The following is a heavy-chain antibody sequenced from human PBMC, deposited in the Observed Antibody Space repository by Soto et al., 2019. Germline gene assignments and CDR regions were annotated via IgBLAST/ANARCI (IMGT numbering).Heavy chain of an antibody. Sequence: EVQLLESRVGLVQPGGPLRLSCAASGFTFNNYAMTWVRQAPGKGLEWASAISGGGDTTSYADSVKARFTVSRDGSKSTLYLQMSSLRAEDTALYYCAKGRGGSGSLTPRVDFWGQGTLVTVSS. D-gene: IGHD3-10*01. J-gene: IGHJ4*02. CDR1: GFTFNNYA. V-gene: IGHV3-23*01. CDR2: ISGGGDTT. CDR3: AKGRGGSGSLTPRVDF.